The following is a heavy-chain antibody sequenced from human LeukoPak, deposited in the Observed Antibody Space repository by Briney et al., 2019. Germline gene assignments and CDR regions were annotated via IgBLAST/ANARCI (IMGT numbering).Heavy chain of an antibody. CDR1: GFTFSSYS. CDR2: ISSSSSYI. Sequence: GGSLRLSCAASGFTFSSYSMNWVRQAPGKGLEWVSSISSSSSYIYYADSVKGRFTISRDNAKNTLYLQMNSLRAEDTAVYYCAKGMFAGSGSYYEYYFDYWGQGTLVTVSS. CDR3: AKGMFAGSGSYYEYYFDY. J-gene: IGHJ4*02. V-gene: IGHV3-21*04. D-gene: IGHD3-10*01.